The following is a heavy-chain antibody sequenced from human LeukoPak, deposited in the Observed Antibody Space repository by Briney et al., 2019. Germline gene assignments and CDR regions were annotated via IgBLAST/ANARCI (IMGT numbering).Heavy chain of an antibody. CDR2: IYYSGST. CDR1: GGSISSSSYY. Sequence: SETLSLTCTVSGGSISSSSYYWGWIRQPPGKGLEWIGSIYYSGSTYYNPSLKSRVTISVDTSKNQFSLKLSSVTAADTAVYYCARVGSGSYYRENWFGPWGQGTLVTVSS. D-gene: IGHD3-10*01. J-gene: IGHJ5*02. CDR3: ARVGSGSYYRENWFGP. V-gene: IGHV4-39*07.